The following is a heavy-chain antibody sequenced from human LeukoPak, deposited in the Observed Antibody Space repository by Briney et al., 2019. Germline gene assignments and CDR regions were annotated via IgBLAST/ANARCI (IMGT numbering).Heavy chain of an antibody. V-gene: IGHV3-11*01. CDR1: GFTFSDYY. Sequence: GGPLRLSCAASGFTFSDYYMSWIRQAPGKGLEWVSYISSSGSTIYYADSVKGRFTISRDNAKNSLYLQMNSLRAEDTAVYYCARRSIAVAGPFDYWGQGTLVTVSS. CDR3: ARRSIAVAGPFDY. D-gene: IGHD6-19*01. J-gene: IGHJ4*02. CDR2: ISSSGSTI.